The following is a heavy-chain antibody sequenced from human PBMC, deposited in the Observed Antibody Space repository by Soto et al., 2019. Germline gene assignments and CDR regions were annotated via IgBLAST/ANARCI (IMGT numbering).Heavy chain of an antibody. CDR1: GFSLITIGMC. J-gene: IGHJ4*02. D-gene: IGHD1-26*01. Sequence: SGPTLGNPTQTLTLTCTFSGFSLITIGMCVSWIRQPPGKALEWLALIDWDDDKYYSTSLKTRLTISKDTSKNQVVLTMTNMDPVDTATYYCARNILVGATNYFDYWGQGTLVTVSS. CDR3: ARNILVGATNYFDY. V-gene: IGHV2-70*01. CDR2: IDWDDDK.